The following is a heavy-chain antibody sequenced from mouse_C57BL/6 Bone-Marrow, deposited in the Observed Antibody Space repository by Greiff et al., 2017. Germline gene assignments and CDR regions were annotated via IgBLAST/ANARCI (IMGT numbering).Heavy chain of an antibody. D-gene: IGHD2-5*01. CDR1: GFNIKDYY. CDR3: ARVWAISNYDYYAMDY. J-gene: IGHJ4*01. Sequence: VQLQQSGAELVKPGASVKLSCTASGFNIKDYYMHWVKQRPEQGLEWIGRIDPEDGETKYAPKFQGKATITADTSSNAASLRLSSLTSEDTAVYYCARVWAISNYDYYAMDYWGQGTSVTVSS. CDR2: IDPEDGET. V-gene: IGHV14-2*01.